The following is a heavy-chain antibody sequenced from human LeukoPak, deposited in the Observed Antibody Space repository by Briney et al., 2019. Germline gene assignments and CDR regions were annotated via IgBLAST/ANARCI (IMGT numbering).Heavy chain of an antibody. J-gene: IGHJ5*02. D-gene: IGHD6-13*01. Sequence: GGSLRLSCAASGFTFSSYAMSWVRQAPGKGLEWVSAISGSGGSTYYADSVKGRFTISRDNAKNSLYLQMNTLRVEDTAVYYCAREYSRSTQNWFDPWGQGTLVTVSS. CDR3: AREYSRSTQNWFDP. CDR2: ISGSGGST. V-gene: IGHV3-23*01. CDR1: GFTFSSYA.